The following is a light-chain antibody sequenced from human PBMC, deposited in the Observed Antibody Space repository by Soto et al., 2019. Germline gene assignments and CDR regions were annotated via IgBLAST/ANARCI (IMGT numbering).Light chain of an antibody. CDR3: QQYNKWPLT. CDR1: QSVSID. Sequence: EIVLTQSPAAVSVSPRERAAACWGASQSVSIDLAWYQQTPGQAPRLLIYGASTRATGIPVRFSGSASGTEFTLTISSLQSEDFTVYYCQQYNKWPLTFGQGTKVDI. CDR2: GAS. J-gene: IGKJ1*01. V-gene: IGKV3-15*01.